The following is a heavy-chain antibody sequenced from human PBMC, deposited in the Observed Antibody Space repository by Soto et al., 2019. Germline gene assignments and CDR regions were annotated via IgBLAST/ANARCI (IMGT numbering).Heavy chain of an antibody. V-gene: IGHV1-3*01. J-gene: IGHJ4*02. CDR3: ARVLVGNSGYCDYDY. CDR2: INAGDGNT. Sequence: QVQLVQSGAEVKKPGASVKVSCKASGYTFTTYAMHWVRQAPGQRLEWMGWINAGDGNTKYSQKFQGRVSITRDTSASTAYMELSSLISEDTAVYYCARVLVGNSGYCDYDYWGQGTLVSVSS. CDR1: GYTFTTYA. D-gene: IGHD5-12*01.